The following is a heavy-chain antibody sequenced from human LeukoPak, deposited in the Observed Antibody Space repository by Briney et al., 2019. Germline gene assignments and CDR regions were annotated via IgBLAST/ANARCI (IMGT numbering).Heavy chain of an antibody. J-gene: IGHJ4*02. D-gene: IGHD2-21*02. Sequence: GGSLRLSCAASGFTFSSYEMNWVRQAPGKGLEWVSYISGSGSTIYYADSVKGRFTISRDNAKNSLYLQMNSLRAEDTAVFYCAKDSCGDCYSELGDWGQGTLVTVSS. CDR1: GFTFSSYE. CDR3: AKDSCGDCYSELGD. CDR2: ISGSGSTI. V-gene: IGHV3-48*03.